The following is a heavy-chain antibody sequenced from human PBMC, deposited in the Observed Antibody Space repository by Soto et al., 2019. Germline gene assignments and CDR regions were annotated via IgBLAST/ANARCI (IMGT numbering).Heavy chain of an antibody. CDR2: ISSSSSTI. D-gene: IGHD1-1*01. J-gene: IGHJ4*02. CDR1: GFTFSSYS. V-gene: IGHV3-48*01. CDR3: VRTIQPGTTTYFDT. Sequence: GGSLRLSCAASGFTFSSYSINWVRQAPGKGLEWVSYISSSSSTIYYAASVKGRLTLSRDDSNNSVYLQMNSLKTEDTAVYFCVRTIQPGTTTYFDTWGQGTLVTVSS.